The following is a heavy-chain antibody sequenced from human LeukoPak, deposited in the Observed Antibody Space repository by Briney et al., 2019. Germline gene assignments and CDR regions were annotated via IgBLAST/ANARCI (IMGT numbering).Heavy chain of an antibody. V-gene: IGHV4-39*07. CDR3: AGETYYDFWSGYYNWFDP. CDR2: IYYSGST. Sequence: SETLSLTCTVSGVSISSSSYYWGWIRHPQGKGLEWYGRIYYSGSTYYNPSLKSRVTISVDTSKNQFSLKLSSVTAADTAVYYCAGETYYDFWSGYYNWFDPWGQGTLVTVSS. CDR1: GVSISSSSYY. J-gene: IGHJ5*02. D-gene: IGHD3-3*01.